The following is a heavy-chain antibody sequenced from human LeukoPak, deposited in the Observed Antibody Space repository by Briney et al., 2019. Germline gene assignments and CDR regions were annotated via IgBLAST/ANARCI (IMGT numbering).Heavy chain of an antibody. D-gene: IGHD2-2*01. V-gene: IGHV1-18*01. J-gene: IGHJ4*01. Sequence: ASVKVSCKASGYTFTSYGISWVRQAPGQGLEWMGWISAYNGNTNYEQKLQGRVTMTTATSTSTAYMELRSLRSDVTAVYYCAREECSSTSCYSDYWGQGTLVTVTS. CDR1: GYTFTSYG. CDR2: ISAYNGNT. CDR3: AREECSSTSCYSDY.